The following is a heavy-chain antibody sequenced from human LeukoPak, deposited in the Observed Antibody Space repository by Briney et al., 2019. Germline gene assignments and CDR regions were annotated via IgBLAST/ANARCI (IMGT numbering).Heavy chain of an antibody. V-gene: IGHV4-39*01. CDR1: GDSINSRGNC. CDR3: ARSRIPRVVVARRGFYYYYMDV. CDR2: ICYYTGTT. Sequence: SETLSLTCSVSGDSINSRGNCWDWIRQPPGKGLEWIATICYYTGTTYYNPSFKSRVTISVDRSKNQFSLRLSSVIAADTAVYYCARSRIPRVVVARRGFYYYYMDVWGRGTTVTVSS. J-gene: IGHJ6*03. D-gene: IGHD3-22*01.